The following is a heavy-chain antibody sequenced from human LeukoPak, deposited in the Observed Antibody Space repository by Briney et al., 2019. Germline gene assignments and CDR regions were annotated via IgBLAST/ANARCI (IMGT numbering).Heavy chain of an antibody. D-gene: IGHD2-8*01. Sequence: ASVKVSCKASGYTFTSYGISWVRQAPGQGLEWMGWISAYNGNTNYAQKLQGRVTMTTDTSTSTAYMELRSLRSDDTAVYYCARDHRRIVLMVYATGTGYFDYWGQGTLVTVSS. J-gene: IGHJ4*02. CDR3: ARDHRRIVLMVYATGTGYFDY. CDR2: ISAYNGNT. V-gene: IGHV1-18*01. CDR1: GYTFTSYG.